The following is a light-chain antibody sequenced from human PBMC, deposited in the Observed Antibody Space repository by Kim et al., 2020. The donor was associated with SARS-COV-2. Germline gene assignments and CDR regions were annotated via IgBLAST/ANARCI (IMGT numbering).Light chain of an antibody. CDR2: DVS. Sequence: HAITTSLSRTSSYVGADAYLSCYQQHPRKAPTLMIYDVSERPSGVSYRFSGSKSGNTASLTISGLRAEDEADYYCSSYTSSSTWVFGGGTQLTVL. CDR1: SSYVGADAY. CDR3: SSYTSSSTWV. V-gene: IGLV2-14*03. J-gene: IGLJ3*02.